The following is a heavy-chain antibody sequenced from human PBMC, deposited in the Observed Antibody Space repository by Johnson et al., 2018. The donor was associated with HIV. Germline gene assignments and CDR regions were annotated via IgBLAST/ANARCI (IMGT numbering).Heavy chain of an antibody. V-gene: IGHV3-30*04. CDR2: ISYDGKNK. J-gene: IGHJ3*02. CDR1: GFTFSSYT. D-gene: IGHD3-16*01. Sequence: QVQLVESGGGVVQPGRSLRLSCAASGFTFSSYTMHWVRQAPGKGLEWVAVISYDGKNKDYADPVKGRFTLSRDNSKNTLYLQLSSLRTEDTAVFYCARGGGVHDACDMGGQGTMVTVSS. CDR3: ARGGGVHDACDM.